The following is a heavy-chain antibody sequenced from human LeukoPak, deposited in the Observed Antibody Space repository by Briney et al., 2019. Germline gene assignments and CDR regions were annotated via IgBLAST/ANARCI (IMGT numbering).Heavy chain of an antibody. CDR2: INHSGST. CDR1: GGSFSGYY. J-gene: IGHJ6*03. CDR3: ARGPNIVATISYYYYYMDV. Sequence: SETLSLTCAVYGGSFSGYYCSWIRQPPGKGLEWIGEINHSGSTNYNPSLKSRVTISVDTSKNQFSLKLSSVTAADTAVYYCARGPNIVATISYYYYYMDVWGKGTTVTVSS. V-gene: IGHV4-34*01. D-gene: IGHD5-12*01.